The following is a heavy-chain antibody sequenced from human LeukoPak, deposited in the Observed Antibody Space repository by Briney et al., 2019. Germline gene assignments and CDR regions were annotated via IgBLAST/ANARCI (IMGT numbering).Heavy chain of an antibody. V-gene: IGHV3-30*18. J-gene: IGHJ4*02. CDR2: LSYDGSNE. Sequence: GRSLRLSCEASGFPFSSYGMHWVRQAPGKGLEWVAVLSYDGSNENYVDSVKGRFTISRDNSKNTLYLLMNSLRAEDTAVYYCAKGQRPETTVVTPGSYYWGQGTLVTVSS. CDR3: AKGQRPETTVVTPGSYY. D-gene: IGHD4-23*01. CDR1: GFPFSSYG.